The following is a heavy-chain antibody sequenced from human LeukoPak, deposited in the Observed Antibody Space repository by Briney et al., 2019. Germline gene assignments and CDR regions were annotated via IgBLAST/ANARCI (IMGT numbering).Heavy chain of an antibody. Sequence: GGSLRLSCAASGFTFSSYGMHWVRQAPGKGLEWVAVISDDGSKKYHADSVKGRFTISRDNSENTLYLQMKSLRHEDTAVYYCARDWSAAVYAPFDYWGQGTLVTVSS. J-gene: IGHJ4*02. CDR2: ISDDGSKK. V-gene: IGHV3-30*19. CDR1: GFTFSSYG. D-gene: IGHD5/OR15-5a*01. CDR3: ARDWSAAVYAPFDY.